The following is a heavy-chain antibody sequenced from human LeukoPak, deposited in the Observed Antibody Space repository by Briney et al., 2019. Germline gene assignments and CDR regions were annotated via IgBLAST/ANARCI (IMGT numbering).Heavy chain of an antibody. CDR3: AREHLLERGYSPRDGAFDI. D-gene: IGHD5-18*01. J-gene: IGHJ3*02. CDR2: IYHSGST. V-gene: IGHV4-38-2*02. Sequence: SETLSLTCTVSGYSISSGYYWGWIRQPPGKGLEWIGSIYHSGSTYYNPSLKSRVTISVDTSKNQFSLKLSSVTAADTAVYYCAREHLLERGYSPRDGAFDIWGQGTMVTVSS. CDR1: GYSISSGYY.